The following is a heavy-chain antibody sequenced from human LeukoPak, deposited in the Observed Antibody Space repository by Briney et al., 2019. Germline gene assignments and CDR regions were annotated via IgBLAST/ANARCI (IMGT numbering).Heavy chain of an antibody. CDR2: INSDGSTT. Sequence: GGSLRLSCAASGFTFSDYWMHWVRQAPGKGPVWVSRINSDGSTTGSADSVKGRFTISRDNAKNTLYLLMNSLRAEDTAVYYCARISGYTYGGSPDYWGQGTLVTVSS. CDR1: GFTFSDYW. CDR3: ARISGYTYGGSPDY. D-gene: IGHD5-18*01. V-gene: IGHV3-74*01. J-gene: IGHJ4*02.